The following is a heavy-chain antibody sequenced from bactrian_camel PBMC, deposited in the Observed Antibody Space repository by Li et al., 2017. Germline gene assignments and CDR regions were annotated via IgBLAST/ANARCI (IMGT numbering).Heavy chain of an antibody. J-gene: IGHJ4*01. D-gene: IGHD3*01. V-gene: IGHV3S1*01. CDR1: EFTFKHLG. Sequence: HVQLVESGGGLVQPGGSLRLSCQASEFTFKHLGMTWVRQFPGKGLEWVSFINRGGVKTYYQDSVKGRFTISRDNAKNTLYLQLNSLKTEDTAIYYCAKVSLGRCYSGPECLENITPPRAGQGTQVTVS. CDR2: INRGGVKT.